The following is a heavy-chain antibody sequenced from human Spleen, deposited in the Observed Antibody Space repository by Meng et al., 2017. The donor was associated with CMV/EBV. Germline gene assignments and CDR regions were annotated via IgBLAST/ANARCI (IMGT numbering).Heavy chain of an antibody. CDR3: ARDNDWGPDY. J-gene: IGHJ4*02. Sequence: ASVKVSCKASGYTFTDHYFHWVRQAPGQGLEWMGWIYPNSDGTHYAQKFQGRLTVTTDTSISTGYMELSSLGSDDTAVYYCARDNDWGPDYWGQGTLVTVSS. V-gene: IGHV1-2*02. CDR2: IYPNSDGT. CDR1: GYTFTDHY. D-gene: IGHD3-9*01.